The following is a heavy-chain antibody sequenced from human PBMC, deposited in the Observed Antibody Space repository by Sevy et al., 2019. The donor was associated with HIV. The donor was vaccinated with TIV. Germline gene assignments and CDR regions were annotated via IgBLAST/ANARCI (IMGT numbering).Heavy chain of an antibody. CDR1: GFTFSSYW. V-gene: IGHV3-7*01. D-gene: IGHD3-16*01. Sequence: SGCLRLSCAASGFTFSSYWMSWVRQAPGKGLEWVANIKQDGSEKYYVDSVKGRFTISRDNAKNSLYLQMNSLRSEDTAVYYCARDPWGSDYFDYWGQGTMVLVSS. CDR2: IKQDGSEK. J-gene: IGHJ4*02. CDR3: ARDPWGSDYFDY.